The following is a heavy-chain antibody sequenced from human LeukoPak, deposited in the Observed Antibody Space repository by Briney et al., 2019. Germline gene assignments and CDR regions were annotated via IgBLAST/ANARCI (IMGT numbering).Heavy chain of an antibody. CDR1: GFIFSSYE. V-gene: IGHV3-48*03. CDR2: ISSSGGTI. Sequence: GGSLRLSCAGSGFIFSSYEMNWVHQAPGKGLEWVSYISSSGGTIYYPDSVKGRFTISRDNAKNSLYLQMNSLRAEDTAVYHCARGAYSGYDFDGFDIWGQGTMVTVSS. CDR3: ARGAYSGYDFDGFDI. J-gene: IGHJ3*02. D-gene: IGHD5-12*01.